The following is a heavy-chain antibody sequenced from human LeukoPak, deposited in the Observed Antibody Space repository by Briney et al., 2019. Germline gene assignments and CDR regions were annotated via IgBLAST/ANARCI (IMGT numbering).Heavy chain of an antibody. CDR3: ATNRADYYFDF. D-gene: IGHD2-21*02. V-gene: IGHV4-59*08. CDR1: GGSLSSYY. CDR2: IYYSGST. J-gene: IGHJ4*02. Sequence: KPSETLSLTCTVSGGSLSSYYWSWIRQPPGKGLEWIGYIYYSGSTNYNPSLKSRVTISIDMSKNQFSLKLSSVTAADTAVYFCATNRADYYFDFWGQGTLVTVSS.